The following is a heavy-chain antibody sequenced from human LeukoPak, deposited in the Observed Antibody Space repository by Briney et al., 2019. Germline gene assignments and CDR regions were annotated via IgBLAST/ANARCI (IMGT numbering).Heavy chain of an antibody. CDR3: ARAGGYSYAAVYNWFDP. V-gene: IGHV4-59*01. D-gene: IGHD5-18*01. J-gene: IGHJ5*02. CDR1: GGSISSYD. Sequence: SETLSLTCTASGGSISSYDLSWIRQPPGKGLEWIGDIYYSGGTNYNPSLKKRVSISVDTSKNQFSLKLRSVTAADTAVYYCARAGGYSYAAVYNWFDPWGQGTLVTVSS. CDR2: IYYSGGT.